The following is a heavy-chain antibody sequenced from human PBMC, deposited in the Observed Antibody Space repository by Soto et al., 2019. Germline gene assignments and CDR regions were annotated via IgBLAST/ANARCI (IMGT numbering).Heavy chain of an antibody. V-gene: IGHV3-23*01. CDR1: GFTFSSYA. D-gene: IGHD6-13*01. J-gene: IGHJ4*02. Sequence: PGGSLRLSCAASGFTFSSYAMSWVRQAPGKGLEWASAISGSGGSTYYADSVKGRFTISRDNSKNTLYLQMNSLRAEDTAVYYCAARSSWYFDYWGQGTLVTVSS. CDR2: ISGSGGST. CDR3: AARSSWYFDY.